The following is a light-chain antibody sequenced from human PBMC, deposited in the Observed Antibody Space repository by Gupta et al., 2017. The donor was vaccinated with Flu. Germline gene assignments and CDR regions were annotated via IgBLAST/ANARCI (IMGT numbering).Light chain of an antibody. CDR2: EDN. J-gene: IGLJ2*01. Sequence: NFMLTQPHSMSESPGKTVTISCTRSSGSIASNYVQWYQQRPGSSPTTVIYEDNQRPSGVPDRFSGSIDSSSNSASLTISGLKTEDEADYYCQSYDSSNQHVVFGGGTKLTVL. V-gene: IGLV6-57*01. CDR1: SGSIASNY. CDR3: QSYDSSNQHVV.